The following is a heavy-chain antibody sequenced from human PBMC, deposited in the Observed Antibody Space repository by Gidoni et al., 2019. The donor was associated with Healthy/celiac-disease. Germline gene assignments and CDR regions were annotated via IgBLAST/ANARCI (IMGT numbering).Heavy chain of an antibody. J-gene: IGHJ4*02. CDR3: ARHGRILDDSSGYYLDY. CDR2: IYPGDSDT. D-gene: IGHD3-22*01. Sequence: MGIIYPGDSDTRYSPSFQGQVTISADKSISTAYLQWSSLKASDTAMYYCARHGRILDDSSGYYLDYWGQGTLVTVSS. V-gene: IGHV5-51*01.